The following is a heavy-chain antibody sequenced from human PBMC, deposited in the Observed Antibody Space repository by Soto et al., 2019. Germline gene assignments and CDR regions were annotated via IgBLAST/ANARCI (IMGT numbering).Heavy chain of an antibody. J-gene: IGHJ6*02. Sequence: PGGSLRLSCAASGFTVSSNYMSWVRKAQGKGLEWVSVIYSGGSTYYADSVKGRFTISRDNSKNTLYLQMNSLRAEDTAVYYCARDLSGYYDSSGYYSNYYYGMDVWGQGTTVTVSS. V-gene: IGHV3-66*01. CDR1: GFTVSSNY. CDR3: ARDLSGYYDSSGYYSNYYYGMDV. CDR2: IYSGGST. D-gene: IGHD3-22*01.